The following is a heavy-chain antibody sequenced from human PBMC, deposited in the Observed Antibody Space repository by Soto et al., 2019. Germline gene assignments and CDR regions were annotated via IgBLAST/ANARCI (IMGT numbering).Heavy chain of an antibody. J-gene: IGHJ4*02. V-gene: IGHV3-30*18. D-gene: IGHD6-19*01. CDR3: AKGGRQWLVTSDFDY. CDR2: VSHDGRNT. Sequence: ASGFTFSDYAMHWVRQAPGKGLEWVAVVSHDGRNTHYADSVKGRFTISRDSSKNTVSLEMTSLRAEDTAVYYCAKGGRQWLVTSDFDYWGQGTLVTVSS. CDR1: GFTFSDYA.